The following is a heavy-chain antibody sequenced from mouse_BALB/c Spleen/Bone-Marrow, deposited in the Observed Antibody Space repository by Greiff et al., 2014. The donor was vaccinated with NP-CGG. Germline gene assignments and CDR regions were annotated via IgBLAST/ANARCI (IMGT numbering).Heavy chain of an antibody. D-gene: IGHD2-2*01. V-gene: IGHV1S41*01. CDR2: IAPGSGST. J-gene: IGHJ1*01. CDR3: ARERYGYDGWYFDV. CDR1: GYTFTNYW. Sequence: DLVKPGASVKLSCKTSGYTFTNYWINWIKQRPGQGLEWLGRIAPGSGSTYYNEMFKVKAPLTVDTSSSTAYIQLSSLSSEDSAVYFCARERYGYDGWYFDVWGAGTTVTGSS.